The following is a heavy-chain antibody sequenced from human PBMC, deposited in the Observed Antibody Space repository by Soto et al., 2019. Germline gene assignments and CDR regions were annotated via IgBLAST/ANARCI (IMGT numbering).Heavy chain of an antibody. Sequence: QVQLEQSGGGVVQPGGSLRLSCVVPGPIFNGYGMRWVRQAPGKGLEWVAVIWHDGSDIYYADSVKGRFTISRDNSKNTLYLHRNSLRVEDTAVYYCARDGIGGTDFRGFLDYCGQGTLVTVSS. CDR2: IWHDGSDI. J-gene: IGHJ4*02. D-gene: IGHD1-7*01. V-gene: IGHV3-33*01. CDR1: GPIFNGYG. CDR3: ARDGIGGTDFRGFLDY.